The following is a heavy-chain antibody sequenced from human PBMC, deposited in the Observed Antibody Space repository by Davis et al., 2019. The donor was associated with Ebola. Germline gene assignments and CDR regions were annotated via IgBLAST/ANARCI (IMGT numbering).Heavy chain of an antibody. D-gene: IGHD3-3*01. V-gene: IGHV1-2*02. J-gene: IGHJ5*02. CDR1: GYTFTGYY. Sequence: ASVKVSCKASGYTFTGYYMHWVRQAPGQGLEWMGWINPNSGGTNYAQKFQGRVTMTRDTSISTAYMELSRLRSDDTAVYYCARLTYDFWSGYPNWFDPWGQGTLVTVSS. CDR2: INPNSGGT. CDR3: ARLTYDFWSGYPNWFDP.